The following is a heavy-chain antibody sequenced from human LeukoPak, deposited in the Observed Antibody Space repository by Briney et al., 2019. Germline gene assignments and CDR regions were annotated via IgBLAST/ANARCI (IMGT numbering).Heavy chain of an antibody. V-gene: IGHV1-69*13. J-gene: IGHJ4*02. CDR1: GGTFSSYA. Sequence: ASVKVSCKASGGTFSSYAISWVRQAPGQGLEWMGGIIPIFGTANCAQKFQGRVTITADESTSTAYMELSSLRSEDTAVYYCARGSVGTPPPFDFWGQGTLVTVSS. CDR2: IIPIFGTA. CDR3: ARGSVGTPPPFDF. D-gene: IGHD2-15*01.